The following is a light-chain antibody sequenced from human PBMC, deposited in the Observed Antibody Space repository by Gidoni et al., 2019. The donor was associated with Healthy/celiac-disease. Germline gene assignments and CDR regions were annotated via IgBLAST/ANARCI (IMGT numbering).Light chain of an antibody. J-gene: IGKJ4*01. CDR2: AAS. V-gene: IGKV3-20*01. Sequence: ELVLTQSTGTLSLSPGASATLSYSASQSVSSSYLAWYQQKPGQAPRLLIYAASSRATGIPDRFSGSGSGTDFTLTISRLEPEDFAVYYCQQYGSSPLTFGGGTKVEIK. CDR1: QSVSSSY. CDR3: QQYGSSPLT.